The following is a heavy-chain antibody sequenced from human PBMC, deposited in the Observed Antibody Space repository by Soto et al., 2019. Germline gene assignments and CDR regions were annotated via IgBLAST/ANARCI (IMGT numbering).Heavy chain of an antibody. V-gene: IGHV4-39*01. CDR2: IYCSGST. Sequence: SETLSLTCTFSGCSIISSSYYLGWIRQPPGKGLEWIGSIYCSGSTYYNPSLKSRVTISVDTSKNQFSLKLSSVTAADTAVYYCASIVTVTKYYYYYMDVWGKGTTVTVSS. CDR3: ASIVTVTKYYYYYMDV. J-gene: IGHJ6*03. CDR1: GCSIISSSYY. D-gene: IGHD4-17*01.